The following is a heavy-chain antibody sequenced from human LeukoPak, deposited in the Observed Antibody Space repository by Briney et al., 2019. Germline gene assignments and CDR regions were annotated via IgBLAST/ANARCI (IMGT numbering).Heavy chain of an antibody. CDR1: GGSISSSSYY. D-gene: IGHD5-12*01. V-gene: IGHV4-39*07. Sequence: PSETLSLTCTVSGGSISSSSYYWGWIRQPPGKGLEWIGSIYYSGSTYYNPSLKSRVTISVDTSKNQFSLKLSSVTAADTAVYYCARDPSGYDGYDAFDIWGQGTMVTVSS. CDR2: IYYSGST. J-gene: IGHJ3*02. CDR3: ARDPSGYDGYDAFDI.